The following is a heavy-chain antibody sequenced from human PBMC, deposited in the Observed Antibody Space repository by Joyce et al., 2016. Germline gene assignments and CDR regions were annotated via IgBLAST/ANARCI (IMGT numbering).Heavy chain of an antibody. J-gene: IGHJ6*02. CDR3: ARVEVDIEFSGMNYGMDV. CDR2: MHHSGSS. Sequence: QVQLQESGPGLLKPSQTLSLTCFVSGDSISTGGYYWGWVRQHPEKGLELLGYMHHSGSSYNIPSLKSRITISMDTSKNQFSLSLKSVTAADTAVYYCARVEVDIEFSGMNYGMDVWGQGTTVTVSS. D-gene: IGHD5-12*01. CDR1: GDSISTGGYY. V-gene: IGHV4-31*03.